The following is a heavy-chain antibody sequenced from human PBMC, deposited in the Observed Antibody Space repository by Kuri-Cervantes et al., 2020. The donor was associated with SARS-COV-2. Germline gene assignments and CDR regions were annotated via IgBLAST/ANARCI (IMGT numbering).Heavy chain of an antibody. CDR3: ITHSSYDAFDI. D-gene: IGHD6-6*01. Sequence: SETLSLTCTVSGGSISSSSYYWGWIRQPPGKGLEWIGSIYYSGSTYYNPSLKSRVTISVDTSKNQFSLKLSSVTAADTAVYYCITHSSYDAFDIWGQGTTVTVSS. CDR2: IYYSGST. CDR1: GGSISSSSYY. V-gene: IGHV4-39*01. J-gene: IGHJ3*02.